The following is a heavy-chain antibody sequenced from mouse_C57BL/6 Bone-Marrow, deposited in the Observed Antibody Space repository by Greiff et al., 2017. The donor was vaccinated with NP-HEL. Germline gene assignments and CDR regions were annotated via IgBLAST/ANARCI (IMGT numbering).Heavy chain of an antibody. CDR2: IDPENGDT. CDR1: GFNFKDYY. V-gene: IGHV14-4*01. CDR3: TKGYDCGAMDY. J-gene: IGHJ4*01. Sequence: EVQLQQSGAELVRPGASVKMSCTASGFNFKDYYMHWVKQRPEQGLEWIGWIDPENGDTEYASKFQGKATITADTSSNTAYLQLSSLTSEDTAVYYCTKGYDCGAMDYWGQGTSVTVSS. D-gene: IGHD2-4*01.